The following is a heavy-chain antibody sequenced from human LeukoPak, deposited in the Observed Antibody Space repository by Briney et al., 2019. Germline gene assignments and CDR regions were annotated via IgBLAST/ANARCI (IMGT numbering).Heavy chain of an antibody. CDR1: GYTFTGYY. J-gene: IGHJ4*02. CDR3: ATPGGLDSNYIFDY. Sequence: GASVKVSCKASGYTFTGYYMHWVRQAPGQGLEWMVWINPNSGGTNYAQKFQGRVTMTRDTSISTAYMELSRLRSEDTAVYYCATPGGLDSNYIFDYWGQGTLVTVSS. D-gene: IGHD4-11*01. V-gene: IGHV1-2*02. CDR2: INPNSGGT.